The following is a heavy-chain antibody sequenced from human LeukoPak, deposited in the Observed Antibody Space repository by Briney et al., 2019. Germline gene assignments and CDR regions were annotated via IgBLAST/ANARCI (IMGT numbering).Heavy chain of an antibody. J-gene: IGHJ6*03. D-gene: IGHD2/OR15-2a*01. Sequence: ASVKVSCKSSGNTFRNHDFNWVRQASGQGLEWMGRMNPDTGNTDYAHKFQGRVTITRNTSISTAYMELSSLRSDDTAIYFCARGFLAPTDYFYYYYIDVWGKGTTVTVSS. CDR2: MNPDTGNT. CDR1: GNTFRNHD. V-gene: IGHV1-8*03. CDR3: ARGFLAPTDYFYYYYIDV.